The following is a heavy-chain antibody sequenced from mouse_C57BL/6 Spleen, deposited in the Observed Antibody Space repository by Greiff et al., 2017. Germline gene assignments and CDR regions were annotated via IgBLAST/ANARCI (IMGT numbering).Heavy chain of an antibody. V-gene: IGHV1-50*01. CDR3: ARHDTNPFDY. CDR2: IDPSDSYT. D-gene: IGHD1-1*01. Sequence: QVQLQQPGAELVKPGASVKLSCKASGYTFTSYWMQWVKQRPGQGLEWIGEIDPSDSYTNYNQKFKGKATLTVDTSSSTAYMQLSSLTSEDSAVYYSARHDTNPFDYWGQGTTLTVSS. J-gene: IGHJ2*01. CDR1: GYTFTSYW.